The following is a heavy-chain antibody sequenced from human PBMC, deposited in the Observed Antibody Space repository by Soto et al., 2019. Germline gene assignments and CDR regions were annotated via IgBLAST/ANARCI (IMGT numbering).Heavy chain of an antibody. J-gene: IGHJ6*03. CDR3: ARGGRWNYIGYYYYYMDV. D-gene: IGHD1-7*01. CDR1: GGSFSGYY. Sequence: SETLSLTCAVYGGSFSGYYWSWIRQPPGKGLEWIGEINHSGSTNYNPSLKSRVTISVDTSKNQFSLKLSSVTAADTAVYYCARGGRWNYIGYYYYYMDVWGKGTTVTVSS. CDR2: INHSGST. V-gene: IGHV4-34*01.